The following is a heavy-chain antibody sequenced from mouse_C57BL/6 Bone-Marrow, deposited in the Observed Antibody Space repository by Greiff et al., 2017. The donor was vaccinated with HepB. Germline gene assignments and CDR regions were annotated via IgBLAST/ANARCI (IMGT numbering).Heavy chain of an antibody. CDR3: ANLRSTAAAMDY. J-gene: IGHJ4*01. Sequence: QVQLKESGAELARPGASVKLSCKASRYTFTSYGISWVKQRTGQGLEWIGEIYPRSGNTYYNEKFKGKATLTADKSSSTAYMELRSLTSEDSAVYFCANLRSTAAAMDYWGQGTSVTVSS. CDR2: IYPRSGNT. V-gene: IGHV1-81*01. D-gene: IGHD1-2*01. CDR1: RYTFTSYG.